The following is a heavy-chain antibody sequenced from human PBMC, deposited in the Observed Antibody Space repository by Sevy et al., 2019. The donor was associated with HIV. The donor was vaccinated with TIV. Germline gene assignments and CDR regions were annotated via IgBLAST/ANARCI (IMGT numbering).Heavy chain of an antibody. CDR3: ARVAVSYCTNDCYHRFDY. Sequence: GGSLRLSCAVSGFSFSHYAFHWVLQAPGKGLEWVSLISYDGTYKYYADSVKGRFTISRDNSKNTLYLQMNSLRGNDTAVYYCARVAVSYCTNDCYHRFDYWGPGALVTVSS. CDR1: GFSFSHYA. CDR2: ISYDGTYK. D-gene: IGHD2-8*01. V-gene: IGHV3-30-3*01. J-gene: IGHJ4*02.